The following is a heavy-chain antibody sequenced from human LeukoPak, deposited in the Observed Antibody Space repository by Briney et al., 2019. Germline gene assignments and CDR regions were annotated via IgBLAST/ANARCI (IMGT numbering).Heavy chain of an antibody. CDR2: IIPIFGTA. Sequence: SVKVSCKASGYTFTSYGISWVRQAPGQGLEWMGGIIPIFGTANYAQKFQGRVTITTDESTSTAYMELSSLRSEDTAVYYCARGNTAMVNDAFDIWGQGTMVTVSS. CDR1: GYTFTSYG. J-gene: IGHJ3*02. V-gene: IGHV1-69*05. CDR3: ARGNTAMVNDAFDI. D-gene: IGHD5-18*01.